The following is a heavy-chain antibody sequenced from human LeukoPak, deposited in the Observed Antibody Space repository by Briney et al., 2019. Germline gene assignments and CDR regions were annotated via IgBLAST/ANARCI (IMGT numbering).Heavy chain of an antibody. CDR2: IYYSGST. V-gene: IGHV4-39*01. CDR1: GGSSSSSSYY. J-gene: IGHJ4*02. D-gene: IGHD2-2*01. CDR3: ARSIVVVPAAEYYFDY. Sequence: SETLSLTCTVSGGSSSSSSYYWGSFRQPPAKGLEWIGSIYYSGSTYYNPSLRSRVTISVDTSKNQFSLKLSSVTAADTAVYYCARSIVVVPAAEYYFDYWGQGTLVTVSS.